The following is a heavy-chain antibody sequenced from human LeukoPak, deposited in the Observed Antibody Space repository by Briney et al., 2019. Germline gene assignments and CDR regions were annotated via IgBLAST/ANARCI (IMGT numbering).Heavy chain of an antibody. Sequence: GGSLRLSCAASGFTFSHAWVSWVRQCPGKGLEWVGRIKSKNDGETRDYAAPVKGRFTISRDESKAEVYLHMTSLKAEDTAVYYCVGRPWNFDYWGQGTLVTVSS. CDR2: IKSKNDGETR. J-gene: IGHJ4*02. V-gene: IGHV3-15*01. D-gene: IGHD1-1*01. CDR3: VGRPWNFDY. CDR1: GFTFSHAW.